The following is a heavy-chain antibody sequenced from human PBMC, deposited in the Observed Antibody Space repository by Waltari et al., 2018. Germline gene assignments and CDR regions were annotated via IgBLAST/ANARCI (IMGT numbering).Heavy chain of an antibody. J-gene: IGHJ6*02. CDR1: GFTFSCYW. V-gene: IGHV3-74*01. CDR2: IDNDGLTA. Sequence: VQVVESGGGLVQPGGSLRLSCEASGFTFSCYWMRWVRHAPGKGLVWVSRIDNDGLTAKYADLGRGRFTVSIDNARNTLCLIMSWLRAEYTVVYYCAGVLLTPSVSYFGMDLWGQGTTVTVSS. D-gene: IGHD4-4*01. CDR3: AGVLLTPSVSYFGMDL.